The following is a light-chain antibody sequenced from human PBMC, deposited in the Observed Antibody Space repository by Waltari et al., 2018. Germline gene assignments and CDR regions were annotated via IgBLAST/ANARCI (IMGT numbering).Light chain of an antibody. Sequence: DIQMTQSPSSLSASVGDRVTIPCRASQSISRNLNWHQQKPGKAPRLLISGASSLESGVPSRFSGSGSGTDFTLTITSLQAEDFATYYCQESDSTLTWTFGPGTKVEI. CDR1: QSISRN. V-gene: IGKV1-39*01. CDR3: QESDSTLTWT. CDR2: GAS. J-gene: IGKJ1*01.